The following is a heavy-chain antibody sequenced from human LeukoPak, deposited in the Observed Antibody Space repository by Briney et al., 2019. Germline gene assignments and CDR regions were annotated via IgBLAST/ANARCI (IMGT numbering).Heavy chain of an antibody. J-gene: IGHJ5*02. Sequence: ASVTVSCKASGGTFSIYAISWVRQAPGQGLEWMGGIIPIFGTANYAQKLQGRVTITADESTSTAYMELSSLRSEDTAVYYCATAMVRGVIIGEYNWFDPWGQGTLVTVSS. CDR2: IIPIFGTA. CDR1: GGTFSIYA. D-gene: IGHD3-10*01. CDR3: ATAMVRGVIIGEYNWFDP. V-gene: IGHV1-69*01.